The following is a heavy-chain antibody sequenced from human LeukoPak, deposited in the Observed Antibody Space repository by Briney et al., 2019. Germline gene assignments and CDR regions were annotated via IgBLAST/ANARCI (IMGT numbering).Heavy chain of an antibody. J-gene: IGHJ4*02. CDR3: ARAGYSYASGYQFDH. CDR1: GDSVSSNSAA. Sequence: SQTLSLTCAISGDSVSSNSAAWNWIRQSPSRGLEWLGRTYYRSKWYNDYAVSVKSRITINPDTSKNQFSLQLNSVTAADTAVYYCARAGYSYASGYQFDHWGQGTLVTVSS. CDR2: TYYRSKWYN. V-gene: IGHV6-1*01. D-gene: IGHD5-18*01.